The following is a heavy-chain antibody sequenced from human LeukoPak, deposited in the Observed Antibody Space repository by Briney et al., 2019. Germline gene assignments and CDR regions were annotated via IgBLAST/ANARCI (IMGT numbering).Heavy chain of an antibody. Sequence: SETLSLTCTVSGASISSGTYYWNWIRQPAGKGLEWIGRIYTSGSTNYNPSLKSRVTMSVDTSKNQFSLKLSSVTAADTAVYYCARSPGVVYDFWSGEEAPPSKNWYDPWGQGTLVTVSS. CDR2: IYTSGST. CDR1: GASISSGTYY. J-gene: IGHJ5*02. D-gene: IGHD3-3*01. CDR3: ARSPGVVYDFWSGEEAPPSKNWYDP. V-gene: IGHV4-61*02.